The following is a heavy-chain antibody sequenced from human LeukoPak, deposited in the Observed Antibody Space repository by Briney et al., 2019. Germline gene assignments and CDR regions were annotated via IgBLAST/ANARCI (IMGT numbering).Heavy chain of an antibody. V-gene: IGHV4-59*08. CDR3: ARRGYCSGGSCYPTRFHWFDP. J-gene: IGHJ5*02. CDR2: IYYSGST. Sequence: SETLSLTCTVSGGSISSYYWNWIRQPPGKGLEWLGYIYYSGSTNYNPSLKSRVTISVDTSKNQFSLKLSSVTAADTAVYYCARRGYCSGGSCYPTRFHWFDPWGQGTLVTVSS. CDR1: GGSISSYY. D-gene: IGHD2-15*01.